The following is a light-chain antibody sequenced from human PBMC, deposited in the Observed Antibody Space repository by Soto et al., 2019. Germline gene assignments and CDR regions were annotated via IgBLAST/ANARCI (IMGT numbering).Light chain of an antibody. Sequence: MVMTQSPLSLPVTPGEPASISCRSSQSLLQSNGYNYLDWYMQKPGQSPQLLIYLGSNRASGVPDSFSGSGSGTDFTLKIYRVEAVDVGVSYCLHARQTPRTFGQGPKVES. CDR1: QSLLQSNGYNY. V-gene: IGKV2-28*01. CDR2: LGS. J-gene: IGKJ1*01. CDR3: LHARQTPRT.